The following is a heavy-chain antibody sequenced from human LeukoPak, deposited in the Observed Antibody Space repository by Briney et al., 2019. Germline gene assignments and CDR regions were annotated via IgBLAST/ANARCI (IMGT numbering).Heavy chain of an antibody. CDR3: AREVITGTPNAFDI. CDR1: GGSFSGYY. V-gene: IGHV4-30-4*08. D-gene: IGHD1-20*01. Sequence: KASETLSLTCAVYGGSFSGYYWSWIRQPPGKGLEWIGYIYYSGSTYYNPSLKSRVTISVDTSKNQFSLKLSSVTAADTAVYYCAREVITGTPNAFDIWGQGTMVTVSS. CDR2: IYYSGST. J-gene: IGHJ3*02.